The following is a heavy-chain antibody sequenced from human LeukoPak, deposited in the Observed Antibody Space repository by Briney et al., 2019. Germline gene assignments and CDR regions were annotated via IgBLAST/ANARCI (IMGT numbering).Heavy chain of an antibody. CDR1: GFTFSSYH. CDR2: ITSSSSYI. J-gene: IGHJ4*02. CDR3: ARDAGTGYFDY. V-gene: IGHV3-21*01. D-gene: IGHD1-1*01. Sequence: GGSLRLSCAASGFTFSSYHMNWVRQAPGKGLEWVSSITSSSSYIYYADSVKGRFTISRDNAKNSLYLQMNSLRAEDTAVYYCARDAGTGYFDYWGQGTLVTVSS.